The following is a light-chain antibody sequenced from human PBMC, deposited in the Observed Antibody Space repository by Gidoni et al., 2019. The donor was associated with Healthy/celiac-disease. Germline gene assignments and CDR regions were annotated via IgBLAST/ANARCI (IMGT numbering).Light chain of an antibody. Sequence: AIRITQSPSSLSASTGDRGTITCRTSQGISSCLAWYHQQPGKAPKLLIYAASTLQSGVPLSFSGSGSGKDFTLTISCLQYEDFVTYYCQQYYSYPRTFGQGTKVEIK. CDR3: QQYYSYPRT. J-gene: IGKJ1*01. V-gene: IGKV1-8*01. CDR1: QGISSC. CDR2: AAS.